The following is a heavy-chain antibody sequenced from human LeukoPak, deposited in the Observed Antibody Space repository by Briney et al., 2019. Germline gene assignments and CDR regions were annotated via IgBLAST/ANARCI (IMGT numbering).Heavy chain of an antibody. CDR3: ARDKSTTVTTGYFDY. V-gene: IGHV3-23*01. D-gene: IGHD4-17*01. Sequence: PGGSLRLSCAAPGFSFSSNAMNWVRQAPGKGLEWVSGISGSGRTTHHADSVKGRFTISRDNSKNTLYLQMNSLRAEDTAVYYCARDKSTTVTTGYFDYWGQGTLVTVSS. CDR2: ISGSGRTT. J-gene: IGHJ4*02. CDR1: GFSFSSNA.